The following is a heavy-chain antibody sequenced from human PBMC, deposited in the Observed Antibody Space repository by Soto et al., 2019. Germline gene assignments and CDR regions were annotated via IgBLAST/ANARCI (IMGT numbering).Heavy chain of an antibody. D-gene: IGHD2-8*01. CDR1: GYNFINHF. CDR3: DRAVYAFDEYDVSYFDT. Sequence: QVQLVQSGADVRKPGASMKVSCTTSGYNFINHFIHWVRQAPGQGLEWMGSINPGDGGTRYAQKFKRRLTITRDTSTNTVYVDPSSLRSADTAVYYSDRAVYAFDEYDVSYFDTWGQGTVVAVSS. CDR2: INPGDGGT. V-gene: IGHV1-46*01. J-gene: IGHJ4*02.